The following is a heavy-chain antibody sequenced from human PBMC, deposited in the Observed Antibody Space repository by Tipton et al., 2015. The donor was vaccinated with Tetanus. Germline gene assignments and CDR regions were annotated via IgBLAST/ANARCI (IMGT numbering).Heavy chain of an antibody. CDR1: GGSISSYY. CDR2: IHSSGST. D-gene: IGHD1-1*01. V-gene: IGHV4-59*01. Sequence: LRLSCTVSGGSISSYYWSWIRQPPGKGPEWIGQIHSSGSTNYIPSLKSRVTISLDTSKNQFSLRLTSVTAADTAVDYCARRPAYWNHDYWGQGTLVTVSS. CDR3: ARRPAYWNHDY. J-gene: IGHJ4*02.